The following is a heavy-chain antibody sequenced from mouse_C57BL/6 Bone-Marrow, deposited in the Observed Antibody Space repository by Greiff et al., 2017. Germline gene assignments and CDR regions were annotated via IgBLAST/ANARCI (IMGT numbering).Heavy chain of an antibody. J-gene: IGHJ3*01. V-gene: IGHV1-81*01. CDR2: IYPRSGNT. Sequence: QVQLKESGAELARPGASVKLSCKASGYTFTSYGISWVKQGTGQGLEWIGEIYPRSGNTYYNEKFKGKATLTADKSSSTAYMELRSLTSEDSAVYFCARGQLRLLWFAYWGQGTLVTVSA. CDR1: GYTFTSYG. D-gene: IGHD3-2*02. CDR3: ARGQLRLLWFAY.